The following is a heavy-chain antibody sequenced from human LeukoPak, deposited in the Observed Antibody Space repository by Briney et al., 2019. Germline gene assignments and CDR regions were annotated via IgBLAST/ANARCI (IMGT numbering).Heavy chain of an antibody. D-gene: IGHD3-3*01. V-gene: IGHV4-39*01. CDR1: GGSISSRSYY. CDR2: IYYTGST. CDR3: ARHVYTIPFDC. Sequence: SETLSLTCTVSGGSISSRSYYWGWIRQPPGKGLEWIGSIYYTGSTYYNPSLKSRVTISVDTSKNEFSLKLSSVTAADTAVYYCARHVYTIPFDCWGQGTLVTVSP. J-gene: IGHJ4*02.